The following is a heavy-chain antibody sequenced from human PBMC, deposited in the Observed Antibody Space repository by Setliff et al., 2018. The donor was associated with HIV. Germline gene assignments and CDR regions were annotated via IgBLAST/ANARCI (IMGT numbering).Heavy chain of an antibody. Sequence: PGGSLRLSCAASGFTFDDYGMSWVRQAPGKGLEWVSGINWNGGSTGYADSVKGRFTISRDNAKNSLYLQMNSLRAEDTALYHCARVNYYDRSGLEIAFDIWGQGTMVTVSS. D-gene: IGHD3-22*01. CDR2: INWNGGST. J-gene: IGHJ3*02. CDR1: GFTFDDYG. CDR3: ARVNYYDRSGLEIAFDI. V-gene: IGHV3-20*01.